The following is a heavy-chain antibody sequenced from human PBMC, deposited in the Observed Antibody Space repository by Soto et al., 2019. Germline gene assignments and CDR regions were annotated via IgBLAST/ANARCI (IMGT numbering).Heavy chain of an antibody. D-gene: IGHD3-10*01. CDR2: ISYDGSNK. J-gene: IGHJ5*02. CDR3: AKEHYGSGSYFPFDP. Sequence: SGGSLRLSCAASGFTFSSYGVHWVRQAPGKGLEWVAVISYDGSNKYYADSVKGRFTISRDNSKNTLYLQMNSLRAEDTAVYYCAKEHYGSGSYFPFDPWGQGTLVTVSS. CDR1: GFTFSSYG. V-gene: IGHV3-30*18.